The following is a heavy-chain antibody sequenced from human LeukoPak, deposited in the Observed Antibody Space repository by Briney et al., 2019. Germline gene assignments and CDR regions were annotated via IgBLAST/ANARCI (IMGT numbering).Heavy chain of an antibody. CDR1: GFTISSYA. J-gene: IGHJ4*02. CDR2: ISGSGGST. V-gene: IGHV3-23*01. D-gene: IGHD2-2*01. CDR3: AKQSSTSCYADADY. Sequence: GGSLRLSCAASGFTISSYAMSWVRQAPGKGLEWVSAISGSGGSTYYADSVKGRFTISRDNSKNTLYLQMNSLRAEDTAVYYCAKQSSTSCYADADYWGQGTLVTVSS.